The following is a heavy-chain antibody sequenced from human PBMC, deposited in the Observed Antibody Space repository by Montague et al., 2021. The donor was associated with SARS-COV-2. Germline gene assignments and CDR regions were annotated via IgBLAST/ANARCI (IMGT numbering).Heavy chain of an antibody. V-gene: IGHV3-23*03. D-gene: IGHD6-19*01. CDR1: GFTFSSYA. CDR2: IYSGGSST. Sequence: SLRLSCAASGFTFSSYAMSWVRQAPGKGLEWVSVIYSGGSSTYYADSVKGRFTISRDNAKNSLYLQMNSLRAEDTAFYYCAKDSESSLEVASFVNAFDIWGQGTMVTVSS. CDR3: AKDSESSLEVASFVNAFDI. J-gene: IGHJ3*02.